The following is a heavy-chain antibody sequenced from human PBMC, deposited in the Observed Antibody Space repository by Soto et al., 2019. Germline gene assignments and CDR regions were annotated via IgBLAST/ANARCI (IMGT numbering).Heavy chain of an antibody. CDR1: GFIFSRYA. Sequence: QVQVVESGGGVVQPGRSLRLSCAASGFIFSRYAIHWVRQAPGKGLEWLAVILKDGSNKYYLDSVKGRFTISRDNSKNTVHLEMNSLRDEDTALYYCARSRSGAVADSFDFWGQGTLVTVSS. J-gene: IGHJ4*02. V-gene: IGHV3-30*04. CDR2: ILKDGSNK. CDR3: ARSRSGAVADSFDF. D-gene: IGHD3-10*01.